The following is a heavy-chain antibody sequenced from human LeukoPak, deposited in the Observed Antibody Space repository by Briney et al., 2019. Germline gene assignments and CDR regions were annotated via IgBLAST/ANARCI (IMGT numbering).Heavy chain of an antibody. CDR2: LYYSGST. CDR3: ARLEVTAFDI. D-gene: IGHD2-21*02. Sequence: PSETLSLTCTVSGGSISSRSYYWGWIRQPPGKGLEWIGSLYYSGSTYYNPSLKSRVTISVDTSKNQFSLKLSSVTAADTAVYYCARLEVTAFDIWGQGTMVTVSS. V-gene: IGHV4-39*07. CDR1: GGSISSRSYY. J-gene: IGHJ3*02.